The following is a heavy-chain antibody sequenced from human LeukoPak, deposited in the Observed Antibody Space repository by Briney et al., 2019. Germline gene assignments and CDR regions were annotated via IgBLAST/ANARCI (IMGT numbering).Heavy chain of an antibody. CDR2: ISASGADT. CDR1: GFTFTHYA. J-gene: IGHJ3*01. V-gene: IGHV3-23*01. D-gene: IGHD3-22*01. CDR3: ASRPRDTSGYCLGAFLD. Sequence: GGSLRLSCAASGFTFTHYAMTWVRQAPGKGLEWVSVISASGADTYYSDSVKGRFTLSRDNSQNTLFLHMSSRRAENTGVYFCASRPRDTSGYCLGAFLDWGQGATVTVSS.